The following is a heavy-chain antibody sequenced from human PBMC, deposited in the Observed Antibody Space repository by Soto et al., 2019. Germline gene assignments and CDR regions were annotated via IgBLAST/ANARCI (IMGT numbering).Heavy chain of an antibody. Sequence: QVQLLQSGAEVKEPGTSVRVSCRASGYTFKDYDINWVRRAPGQGLEWMGWMNPNSGNTAYARKFHDRITMTRSVSARTAFMELSSLTPEDTAVYYCARRMTWSLWCFDLWGSGTQVTVSS. CDR1: GYTFKDYD. D-gene: IGHD3-3*01. CDR3: ARRMTWSLWCFDL. CDR2: MNPNSGNT. V-gene: IGHV1-8*01. J-gene: IGHJ2*01.